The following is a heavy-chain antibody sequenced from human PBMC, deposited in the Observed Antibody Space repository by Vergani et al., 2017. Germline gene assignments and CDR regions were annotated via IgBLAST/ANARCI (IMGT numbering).Heavy chain of an antibody. CDR1: GASINNDFYY. CDR3: ARDPLXSTTWPFLLLDMDV. CDR2: IYVSGIT. D-gene: IGHD1-14*01. J-gene: IGHJ6*02. Sequence: QVQLQESGPGLVKPSQTLTLTCTVSGASINNDFYYWHWIRQPAGKGLEWIGRIYVSGITDYNSSLQSRVSMSVDTSKTHFSLTLTSVTAADTAVYYCARDPLXSTTWPFLLLDMDVWGQGTTVTVSS. V-gene: IGHV4-61*02.